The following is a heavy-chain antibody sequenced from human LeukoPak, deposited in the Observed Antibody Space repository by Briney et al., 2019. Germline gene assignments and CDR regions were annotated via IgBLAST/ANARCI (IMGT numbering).Heavy chain of an antibody. CDR1: GFTFSSYW. V-gene: IGHV3-7*01. D-gene: IGHD2-8*01. Sequence: GGSLRLSCAASGFTFSSYWMSWVRQAPGKGLEWVANIKQDGSEKYYVDSVKGRFTISRDNAKNSLYLQMNSLRAEDTAVYYCARQDIVLMVYGFDYWGQGPWSPSPQ. J-gene: IGHJ4*02. CDR3: ARQDIVLMVYGFDY. CDR2: IKQDGSEK.